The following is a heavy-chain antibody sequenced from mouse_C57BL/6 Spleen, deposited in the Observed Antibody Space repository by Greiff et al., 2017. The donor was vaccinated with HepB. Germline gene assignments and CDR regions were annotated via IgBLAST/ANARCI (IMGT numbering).Heavy chain of an antibody. CDR3: AKHYYGSSYYFDY. V-gene: IGHV2-5*01. CDR2: IWRGGST. Sequence: VQLQESGPGLVQPSQSLSITCTVSGFSLTSYGVHWVRQSPGKGLEWLGVIWRGGSTDYNAAFMSRLSITKDNSKSQVVFKMNSLQADDTAIYYCAKHYYGSSYYFDYWGQGTTLTVSS. CDR1: GFSLTSYG. J-gene: IGHJ2*01. D-gene: IGHD1-1*01.